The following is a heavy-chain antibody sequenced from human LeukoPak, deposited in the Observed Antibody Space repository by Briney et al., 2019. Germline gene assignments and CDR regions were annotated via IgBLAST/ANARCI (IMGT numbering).Heavy chain of an antibody. Sequence: GGSLRLSCAASGFTFSGHAMSWVRQGPGKGLEWVSIISGGGGTTDYADSVKGRFTISRDNLKNTLYLEINSLRAEDTAIYFCVKGRGPSWPNSREFDSWGQGTLVTVSS. D-gene: IGHD2-15*01. J-gene: IGHJ4*02. CDR3: VKGRGPSWPNSREFDS. CDR2: ISGGGGTT. CDR1: GFTFSGHA. V-gene: IGHV3-23*01.